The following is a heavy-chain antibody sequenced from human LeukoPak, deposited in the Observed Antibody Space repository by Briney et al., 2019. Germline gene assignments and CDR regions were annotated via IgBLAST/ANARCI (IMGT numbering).Heavy chain of an antibody. Sequence: KPSETLSLTCTVSGGSISSYYWSWIRQPPGKGLEWIGYIYYSGSTNYNPSLKSRVTISVDTSKNQFSLKLSSVSAAVTAVYYCARLYGNWFDPWGQGTLVTVSS. CDR1: GGSISSYY. V-gene: IGHV4-59*01. D-gene: IGHD2-8*01. CDR2: IYYSGST. CDR3: ARLYGNWFDP. J-gene: IGHJ5*02.